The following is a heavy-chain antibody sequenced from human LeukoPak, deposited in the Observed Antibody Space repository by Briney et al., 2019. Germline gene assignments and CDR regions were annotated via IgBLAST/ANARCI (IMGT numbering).Heavy chain of an antibody. Sequence: ASVKVSCKTSGYTFTSYYVSWVRQAPGQGLEWMGWISVYNAKTKYVQKFQGRITMTIDTSTTTAYMELRSLTSDDTAVYYCARVRDYYASSDYSDYWGQGTLVTVSS. V-gene: IGHV1-18*04. CDR1: GYTFTSYY. CDR2: ISVYNAKT. J-gene: IGHJ4*02. CDR3: ARVRDYYASSDYSDY. D-gene: IGHD3-22*01.